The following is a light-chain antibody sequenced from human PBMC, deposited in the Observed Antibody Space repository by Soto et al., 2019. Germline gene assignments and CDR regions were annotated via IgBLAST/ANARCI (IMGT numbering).Light chain of an antibody. Sequence: DIQMTQSPSTLSASVGDRVTITCRASRDIDKWLAWFQQKPGKAPNLLIYDATSLKEEVPSRFSGSGSGTEFTLTINSLQPDDFATYYCQHYKSYPWTFGQGTKGDIK. V-gene: IGKV1-5*01. J-gene: IGKJ1*01. CDR3: QHYKSYPWT. CDR2: DAT. CDR1: RDIDKW.